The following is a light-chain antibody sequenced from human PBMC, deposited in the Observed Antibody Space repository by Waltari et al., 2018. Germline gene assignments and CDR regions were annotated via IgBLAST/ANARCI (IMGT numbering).Light chain of an antibody. CDR1: QGISSW. V-gene: IGKV1D-12*01. CDR3: QQANSFPRT. J-gene: IGKJ4*01. CDR2: SAS. Sequence: DIQMTQSPSSVSASVGDRVTITCRASQGISSWVAWYQQKPGKASKLLIYSASSLHSGLPSRFRGSGSGTDFTLTISSLHPEDFATYYCQQANSFPRTFGGGTKVEIK.